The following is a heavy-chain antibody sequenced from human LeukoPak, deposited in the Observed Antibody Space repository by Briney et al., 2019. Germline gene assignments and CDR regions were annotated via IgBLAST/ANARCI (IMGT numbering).Heavy chain of an antibody. CDR1: GFTFDTYA. D-gene: IGHD2-15*01. CDR3: AHVVVVAATLFDY. CDR2: ISGSGGST. J-gene: IGHJ4*02. Sequence: PGGSLRLSCAASGFTFDTYALSWVRQAPGKGLEWVSAISGSGGSTYYADSVKGRFTISRDNSKNTLYLQMNSLRAEDTAVYYCAHVVVVAATLFDYWGQGTLVTVSS. V-gene: IGHV3-23*01.